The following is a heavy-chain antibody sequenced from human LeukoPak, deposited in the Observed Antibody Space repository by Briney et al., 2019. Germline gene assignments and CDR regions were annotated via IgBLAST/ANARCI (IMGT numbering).Heavy chain of an antibody. CDR1: GYTFTSYA. J-gene: IGHJ3*02. CDR2: INTNTGNP. D-gene: IGHD3-10*01. V-gene: IGHV7-4-1*02. Sequence: GASVKVSCKASGYTFTSYAMNWVRQAPGQGLEWMGWINTNTGNPTYAQGFTGRFVFSLDTSVSTAYLQISSLKAEDTAVYYCARDSIWFGEFFAHDTFDIWGQGTMVTVSS. CDR3: ARDSIWFGEFFAHDTFDI.